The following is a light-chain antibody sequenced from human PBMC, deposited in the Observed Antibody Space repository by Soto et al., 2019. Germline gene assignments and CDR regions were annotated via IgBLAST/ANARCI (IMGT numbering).Light chain of an antibody. CDR2: GAS. Sequence: EIVLTQSPATMSLSPGERATLSYRASQSVSSNLAWYQQKPGQAPRLLIYGASTRATGIPARFSGSGSGTEFTLTISRLQSEDFAVYYCQKYNNWPLITFGQGTRLEIK. V-gene: IGKV3-15*01. J-gene: IGKJ5*01. CDR3: QKYNNWPLIT. CDR1: QSVSSN.